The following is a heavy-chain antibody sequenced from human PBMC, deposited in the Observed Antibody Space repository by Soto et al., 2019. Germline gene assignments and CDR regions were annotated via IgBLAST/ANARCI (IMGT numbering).Heavy chain of an antibody. CDR2: ISWNSGNI. D-gene: IGHD1-1*01. V-gene: IGHV3-9*01. CDR1: GFTFDDYA. Sequence: ESAGGLVQPGGSLGLSCAASGFTFDDYAMHWVRQAPGKGLEWVSGISWNSGNIGYADSVKGRFTISRDNAKNSLYLQMNSLRAEDTALYYCAKTPLMYIYWYFDLWGRGTLVTVSS. J-gene: IGHJ2*01. CDR3: AKTPLMYIYWYFDL.